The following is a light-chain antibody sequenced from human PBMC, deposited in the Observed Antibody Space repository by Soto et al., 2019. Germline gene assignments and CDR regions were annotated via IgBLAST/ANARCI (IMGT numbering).Light chain of an antibody. CDR3: QQFYYYPHT. Sequence: IQMTQSPSSLSASVGDGVTLTCRASHTIATYLNWYRQKPGQVPELLIYGASRLHVGVTSRFTGSGYGTDFTLTINNLQPVDFAMYYCQQFYYYPHTFGQGTKLEVK. CDR2: GAS. J-gene: IGKJ2*01. V-gene: IGKV1-39*01. CDR1: HTIATY.